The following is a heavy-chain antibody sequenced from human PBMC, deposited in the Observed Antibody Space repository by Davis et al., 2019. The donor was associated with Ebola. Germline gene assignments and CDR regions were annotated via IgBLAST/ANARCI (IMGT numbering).Heavy chain of an antibody. D-gene: IGHD5-18*01. CDR2: IYYSGRT. Sequence: SETLSLTCTVSGGSISSYYWSWIRQPPGGGLEWIGYIYYSGRTNYNPSLKSRVTISVDTSKNQFSLKLSSVTAADTAVYYCARGRYSYGYFDYWGQGTLVTVSP. CDR3: ARGRYSYGYFDY. CDR1: GGSISSYY. V-gene: IGHV4-59*01. J-gene: IGHJ4*02.